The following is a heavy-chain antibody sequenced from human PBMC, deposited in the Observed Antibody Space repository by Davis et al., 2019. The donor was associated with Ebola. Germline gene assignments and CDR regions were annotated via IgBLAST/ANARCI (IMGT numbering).Heavy chain of an antibody. CDR1: GGSISSSNW. D-gene: IGHD2-2*01. CDR3: ARHSGIVVVPAAYKGGWFDP. CDR2: IYHSGST. J-gene: IGHJ5*02. Sequence: MPSETLSLTCAVSGGSISSSNWWSWVRQPPGKGLEWIGEIYHSGSTNYNPSLKSRVTISVDTSKNQFPLKLSSVTAADTAVYYCARHSGIVVVPAAYKGGWFDPWGQGTLVTVSS. V-gene: IGHV4-4*02.